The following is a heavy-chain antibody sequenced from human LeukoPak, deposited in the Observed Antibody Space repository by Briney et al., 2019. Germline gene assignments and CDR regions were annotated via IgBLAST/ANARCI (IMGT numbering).Heavy chain of an antibody. Sequence: SETLSLTCTVAGGSISSGGYYWSWIRQPPVKGLEGIGYIYHSGSTYYNPSLKSRVTISVDRSKDQFSLKLSSVTAADTAVYYCPRGAGSLIEYWGQGILVTVSS. CDR3: PRGAGSLIEY. D-gene: IGHD3-16*01. CDR1: GGSISSGGYY. V-gene: IGHV4-30-2*01. CDR2: IYHSGST. J-gene: IGHJ4*02.